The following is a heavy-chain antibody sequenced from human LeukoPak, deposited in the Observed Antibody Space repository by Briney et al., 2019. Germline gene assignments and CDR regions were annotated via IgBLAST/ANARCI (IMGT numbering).Heavy chain of an antibody. CDR1: AYTFTDYF. Sequence: GASVKVSCKASAYTFTDYFIYWVRQAPGQGLEWMGWINPNSGGTDYAQNFQGRVTMTRDMSINTVYMELSGLRSDDTAVYYCARGAAIVVVPGAKDNWIDPWGQGTLVTVSS. D-gene: IGHD2-2*01. CDR2: INPNSGGT. V-gene: IGHV1-2*02. J-gene: IGHJ5*02. CDR3: ARGAAIVVVPGAKDNWIDP.